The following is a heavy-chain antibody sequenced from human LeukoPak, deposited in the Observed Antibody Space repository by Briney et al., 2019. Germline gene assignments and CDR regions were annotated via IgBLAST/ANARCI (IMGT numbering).Heavy chain of an antibody. J-gene: IGHJ3*02. V-gene: IGHV1-69*05. Sequence: GASVKVSCKASGGTFSSYAISWVRQAPGQGLEWMGGIIPIFGTANYAQKFQGRVTITTDESTSTAYMELSSLRSEDTAVYYCARDRDSSGWWTGAFDIWGQGTMVTVSS. D-gene: IGHD6-19*01. CDR3: ARDRDSSGWWTGAFDI. CDR2: IIPIFGTA. CDR1: GGTFSSYA.